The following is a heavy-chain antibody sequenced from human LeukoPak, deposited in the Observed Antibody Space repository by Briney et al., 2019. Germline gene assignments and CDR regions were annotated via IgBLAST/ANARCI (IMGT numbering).Heavy chain of an antibody. D-gene: IGHD2-21*02. V-gene: IGHV3-30*03. CDR3: ATEYCGGDCYFDY. CDR2: ISYDGSNK. CDR1: GFTFSSYG. J-gene: IGHJ4*02. Sequence: PGGSLRLSCAASGFTFSSYGMHWVRQAPGKGLEWVAVISYDGSNKYYADSVKGRFTISRDNSKNTLYLQTNSLRAEDTAVYYCATEYCGGDCYFDYWGQGTLVTVSS.